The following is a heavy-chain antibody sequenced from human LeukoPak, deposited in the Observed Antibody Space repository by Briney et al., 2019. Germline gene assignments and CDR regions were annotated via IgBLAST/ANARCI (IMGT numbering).Heavy chain of an antibody. CDR3: ASRYCSSTSCYEGGLDAFDI. CDR1: GGSISSGGYY. J-gene: IGHJ3*02. V-gene: IGHV4-30-2*01. D-gene: IGHD2-2*01. CDR2: IYHSGST. Sequence: SETLSLTCTVSGGSISSGGYYWSWIRQPPGKGLEWIGYIYHSGSTYYNPSLKSRVTISVDRSKNQFSLKLSSVTAADTAVYYCASRYCSSTSCYEGGLDAFDIWGQGTMVTVSS.